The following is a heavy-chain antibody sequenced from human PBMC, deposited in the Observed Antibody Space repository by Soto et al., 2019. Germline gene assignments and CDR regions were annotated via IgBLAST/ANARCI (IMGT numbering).Heavy chain of an antibody. Sequence: SETLSLTCTVSGGSISSYYWSWIRQPPGKGLEWIGYIYYSGSTNYNPSLKSRVTISVDTSKNQFSLKLSSVTAADTAVYYCARGERYCTNGVCYSRWFDPWGQGTLVTVSS. CDR3: ARGERYCTNGVCYSRWFDP. CDR1: GGSISSYY. J-gene: IGHJ5*02. V-gene: IGHV4-59*01. D-gene: IGHD2-8*01. CDR2: IYYSGST.